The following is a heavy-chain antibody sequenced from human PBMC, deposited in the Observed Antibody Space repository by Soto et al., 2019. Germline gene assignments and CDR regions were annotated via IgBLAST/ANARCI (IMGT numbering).Heavy chain of an antibody. J-gene: IGHJ4*02. CDR3: AKDLSGTYYDFDY. V-gene: IGHV3-23*01. Sequence: QPGGSLRLSCAASGFTFNSYAMSWVRQAPGKGLEWVSVISGSDGSTYYADSVKGRFTISRDNSKNTLYLQMNSLRAEDTAVYYCAKDLSGTYYDFDYWGQGTLVTVSS. CDR2: ISGSDGST. D-gene: IGHD1-26*01. CDR1: GFTFNSYA.